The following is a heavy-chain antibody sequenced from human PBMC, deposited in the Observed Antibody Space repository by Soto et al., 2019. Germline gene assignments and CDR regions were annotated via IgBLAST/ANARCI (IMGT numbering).Heavy chain of an antibody. V-gene: IGHV3-33*01. CDR2: TRHDGSNT. CDR1: GFTFSGYG. J-gene: IGHJ4*02. CDR3: ARDGVGTTTYFGYFDY. D-gene: IGHD1-26*01. Sequence: VQLVESGGGVVQPGRSLRLSCAASGFTFSGYGMHWVRQAPGKGLEWVAVTRHDGSNTYYADSVRGRFTISRDNSNIMLYLQMNSLRAEDTAVYYCARDGVGTTTYFGYFDYWGQGTLVTVSS.